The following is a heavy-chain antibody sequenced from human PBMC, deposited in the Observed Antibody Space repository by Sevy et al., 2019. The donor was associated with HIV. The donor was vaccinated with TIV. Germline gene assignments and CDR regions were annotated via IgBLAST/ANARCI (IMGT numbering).Heavy chain of an antibody. Sequence: ASVKVSCKTSGYSFISSGISWMRQAPGQGLGWMGWINGNRGNKNYAQKFQDRVTITTDTSTSTAYMELRSLRSDDTAIYYCARDWNYGIDYWGQGALVTVSS. CDR1: GYSFISSG. D-gene: IGHD1-7*01. V-gene: IGHV1-18*01. CDR2: INGNRGNK. J-gene: IGHJ4*02. CDR3: ARDWNYGIDY.